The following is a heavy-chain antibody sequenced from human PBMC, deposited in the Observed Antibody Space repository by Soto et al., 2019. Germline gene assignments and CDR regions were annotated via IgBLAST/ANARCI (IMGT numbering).Heavy chain of an antibody. J-gene: IGHJ4*02. Sequence: PGGSMRLCYAASGLTCSAYSMHWVRQAPGKGLEWVAVMWGDGSDQYYGDSVKGRFTISRDNSKNTLYLQMSSLRADDTAFYYCVSDFGDYKFDSWGQGTLVTVSS. V-gene: IGHV3-33*01. D-gene: IGHD4-17*01. CDR1: GLTCSAYS. CDR2: MWGDGSDQ. CDR3: VSDFGDYKFDS.